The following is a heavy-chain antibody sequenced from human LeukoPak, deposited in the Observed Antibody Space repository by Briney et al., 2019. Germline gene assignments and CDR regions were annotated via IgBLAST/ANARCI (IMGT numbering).Heavy chain of an antibody. CDR1: GFTFDDYA. J-gene: IGHJ4*02. Sequence: PGGSLRLSCAASGFTFDDYAMQWVRQAPGKGLEWVSGISWNSGSIGYADSVKGRFTISRDNAKNSLYLQMNSLRAEDTALYYCAKDILAEAGGYLDYWGQGTLVTVSS. CDR3: AKDILAEAGGYLDY. D-gene: IGHD3-3*02. V-gene: IGHV3-9*01. CDR2: ISWNSGSI.